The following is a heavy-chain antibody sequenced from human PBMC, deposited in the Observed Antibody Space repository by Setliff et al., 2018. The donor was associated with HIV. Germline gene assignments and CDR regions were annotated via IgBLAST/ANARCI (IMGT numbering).Heavy chain of an antibody. D-gene: IGHD1-1*01. CDR3: ARDDLTFILDLDY. CDR1: GYTFTGYY. Sequence: ASVKVSCKASGYTFTGYYIHWVRQAPGQGLEWLGGINPNTGDTNYAQRFQGRVTMTSDTSISTAYMELSRLTSDDSAVYYCARDDLTFILDLDYWGQGTLVTVSS. CDR2: INPNTGDT. V-gene: IGHV1-2*02. J-gene: IGHJ4*02.